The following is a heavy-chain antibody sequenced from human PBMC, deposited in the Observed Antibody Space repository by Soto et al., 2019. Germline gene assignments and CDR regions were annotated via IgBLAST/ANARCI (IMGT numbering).Heavy chain of an antibody. CDR2: ISSGGGST. CDR1: GFTFSSYA. CDR3: AKRMDYYDSSGLLQH. D-gene: IGHD3-22*01. V-gene: IGHV3-23*01. J-gene: IGHJ1*01. Sequence: VQLLESGGGLVQPGGSLRLSCAASGFTFSSYAMSWVRQAPGKGLEWVSTISSGGGSTYYADSVKGRLTISRDNSKNTLYLQMNSLRAEDTAVYYCAKRMDYYDSSGLLQHWGQGTLVTVSS.